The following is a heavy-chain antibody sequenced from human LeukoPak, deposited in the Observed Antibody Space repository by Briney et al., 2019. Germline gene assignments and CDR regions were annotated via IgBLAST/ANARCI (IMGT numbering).Heavy chain of an antibody. CDR1: GYTFTSYD. V-gene: IGHV1-8*01. D-gene: IGHD5-12*01. CDR2: MNPNSGNT. Sequence: GASVKVSCKASGYTFTSYDINWVRQATGQGLEWMGWMNPNSGNTGYAQKFQGRVAMTRSTLISTAYMELSSLRSEDTAVYYCARVEFNNGYSHVYWGQGTLVTVSS. CDR3: ARVEFNNGYSHVY. J-gene: IGHJ4*02.